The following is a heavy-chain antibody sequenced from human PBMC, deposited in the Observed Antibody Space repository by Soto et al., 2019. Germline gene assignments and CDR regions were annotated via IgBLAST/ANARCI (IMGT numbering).Heavy chain of an antibody. J-gene: IGHJ4*02. Sequence: PSETLSLTCAVSGGSISSGGYSWSWIRQPPGKGLEWIGYIYHSGSTYYNPSLKSRVTISVDRSKNQFSLKLSSVTAADTAVYYCARGGRVTSLRYWGQGTLVTVSS. CDR1: GGSISSGGYS. V-gene: IGHV4-30-2*01. CDR2: IYHSGST. CDR3: ARGGRVTSLRY. D-gene: IGHD2-2*01.